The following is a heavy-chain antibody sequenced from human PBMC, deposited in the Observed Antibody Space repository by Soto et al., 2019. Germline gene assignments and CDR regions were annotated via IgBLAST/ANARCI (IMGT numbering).Heavy chain of an antibody. D-gene: IGHD3-9*01. Sequence: PGGSLRLSCAASGFTFSSYGMHWVRQAPGKGLEWVAVISYDGSNKYYADSVKGRFTISRDNSKNTLYLQMNSLRAEDTAVYYCAKDQLTGYYVPNYGMDVWGQGTTVTVSS. J-gene: IGHJ6*02. CDR2: ISYDGSNK. CDR3: AKDQLTGYYVPNYGMDV. V-gene: IGHV3-30*18. CDR1: GFTFSSYG.